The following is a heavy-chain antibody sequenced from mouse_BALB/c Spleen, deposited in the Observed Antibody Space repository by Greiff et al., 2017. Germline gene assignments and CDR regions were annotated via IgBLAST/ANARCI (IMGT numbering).Heavy chain of an antibody. D-gene: IGHD2-1*01. CDR2: IWAGGST. J-gene: IGHJ4*01. Sequence: QVQLKESGPGLVAPSQSLSITCTVSGFSLTSYGVHWVRQPPGKGLEWLGVIWAGGSTNYNSALMSRLSISKDNSKSQVFLKMNSLQTDDTAMYYCATHGNYLYYYAMDYWGQGTSVTVSS. CDR1: GFSLTSYG. V-gene: IGHV2-9*02. CDR3: ATHGNYLYYYAMDY.